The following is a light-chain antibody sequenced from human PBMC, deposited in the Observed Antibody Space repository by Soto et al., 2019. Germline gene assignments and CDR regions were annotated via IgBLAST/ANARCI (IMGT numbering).Light chain of an antibody. Sequence: DIQLTQYPSFLSASVGDRITITCRASQGISNYVLWYQQKPGKAPKLLIYAASTLQSGVASRFSGSGSGTEFTLTISSLQPEDFAIYYCQHLDSYPITFGQGTRLEIK. J-gene: IGKJ5*01. V-gene: IGKV1-9*01. CDR1: QGISNY. CDR3: QHLDSYPIT. CDR2: AAS.